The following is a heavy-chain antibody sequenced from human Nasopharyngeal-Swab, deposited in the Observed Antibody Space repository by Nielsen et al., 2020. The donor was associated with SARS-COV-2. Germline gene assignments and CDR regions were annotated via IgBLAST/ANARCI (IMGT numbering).Heavy chain of an antibody. CDR2: IYYSGST. J-gene: IGHJ5*02. CDR3: ARERTDGYNVSFDPYNWFDP. D-gene: IGHD5-24*01. V-gene: IGHV4-59*01. Sequence: WIRQPPGKGLEWIGYIYYSGSTNYNPSLKSRVTISVDTSKNQFSLKLSSVTAADTAVYHCARERTDGYNVSFDPYNWFDPWGQGTLVTVSS.